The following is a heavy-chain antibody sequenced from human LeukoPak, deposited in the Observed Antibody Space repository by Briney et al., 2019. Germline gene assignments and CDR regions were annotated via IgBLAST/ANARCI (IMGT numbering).Heavy chain of an antibody. Sequence: PGGSLRLSCAASGFTVSSSYMSWVRQAPGKGLEWVSVIYAGGNTYYADSVKGRFTISRDNSKNTLYLQMNSLRAEDTAVYYCAKDASDPRLPVDYWGQGTLVTVSS. J-gene: IGHJ4*02. CDR1: GFTVSSSY. V-gene: IGHV3-53*01. D-gene: IGHD2-15*01. CDR3: AKDASDPRLPVDY. CDR2: IYAGGNT.